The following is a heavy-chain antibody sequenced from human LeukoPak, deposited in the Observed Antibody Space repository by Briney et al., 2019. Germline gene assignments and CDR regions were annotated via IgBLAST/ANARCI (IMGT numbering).Heavy chain of an antibody. V-gene: IGHV3-23*01. D-gene: IGHD2-2*01. Sequence: GGSLRLSCAASGFTFSTYGMSWVRQAPGKGLEWVSGISGSGGSRFYTDSVKGRFTISRDNSKNTLYLQMNSLRAEDTAVYCCGNPGGGGPTSLLYLGGQGTPAPV. J-gene: IGHJ4*02. CDR2: ISGSGGSR. CDR3: GNPGGGGPTSLLYL. CDR1: GFTFSTYG.